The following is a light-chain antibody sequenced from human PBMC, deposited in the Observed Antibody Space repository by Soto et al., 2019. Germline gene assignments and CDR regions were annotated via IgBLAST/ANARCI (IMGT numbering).Light chain of an antibody. CDR1: SSDIGAYDY. CDR2: DVS. CDR3: SSFAVSSAREYV. J-gene: IGLJ1*01. V-gene: IGLV2-14*03. Sequence: ALTQPASVSGSPGQSITISCTGTSSDIGAYDYVSWYQQHPGGVPKLLIYDVSSRPSGVSSRFSGSKSGNTDSLTISGLQADDESDYYCSSFAVSSAREYVFGCWTKVTVL.